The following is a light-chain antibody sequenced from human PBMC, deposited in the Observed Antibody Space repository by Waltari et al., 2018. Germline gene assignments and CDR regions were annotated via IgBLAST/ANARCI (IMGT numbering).Light chain of an antibody. CDR3: HSFDTSLSDGVV. J-gene: IGLJ3*02. Sequence: QSMLTQPPSVSGAPGQRVTISCTGSRPNIGAGHDVHWYQVFPGTGPKLLIYGNNNRPSGVPDRFSGSKSGTSASLTITGLQAEDEADYYCHSFDTSLSDGVVFGGGTKVTVL. CDR1: RPNIGAGHD. CDR2: GNN. V-gene: IGLV1-40*01.